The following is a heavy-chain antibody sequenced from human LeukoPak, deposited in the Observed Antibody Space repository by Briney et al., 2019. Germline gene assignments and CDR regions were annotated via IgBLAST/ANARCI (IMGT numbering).Heavy chain of an antibody. V-gene: IGHV3-7*01. J-gene: IGHJ3*02. CDR3: AREGWERDGIHDAFDI. CDR1: GFTFSSYA. Sequence: GGSLRLSCAASGFTFSSYAMSWVRQAPGKGLEWVANINKDETEKYYVGSVEGRFTVSRDNAKTSLYLQMNSLRAEDTAVYYCAREGWERDGIHDAFDIWGQGTMVTVSS. D-gene: IGHD1-26*01. CDR2: INKDETEK.